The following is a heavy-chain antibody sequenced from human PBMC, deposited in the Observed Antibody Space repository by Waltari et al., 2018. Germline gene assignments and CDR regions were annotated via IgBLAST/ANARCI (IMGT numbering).Heavy chain of an antibody. V-gene: IGHV4-34*01. Sequence: QVQLQQWGAGLLKPSETLSLTCAVYGGSFRGYYWSWIRQPPGKGLEWIGEINHSGSTNYNPSLKSRVTISVDTSKNQFSLKLSSVTAADTAVYYCARGSLYYRDFDYWGQGTLVTVSS. J-gene: IGHJ4*02. CDR1: GGSFRGYY. CDR3: ARGSLYYRDFDY. CDR2: INHSGST. D-gene: IGHD2-8*01.